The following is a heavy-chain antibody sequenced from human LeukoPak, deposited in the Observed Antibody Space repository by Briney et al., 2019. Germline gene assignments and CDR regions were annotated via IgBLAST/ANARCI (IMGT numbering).Heavy chain of an antibody. J-gene: IGHJ5*02. V-gene: IGHV5-51*01. CDR2: IYPGDSDT. CDR1: GYTFTSYW. D-gene: IGHD6-6*01. CDR3: ARLIVGSSSTGWFDP. Sequence: LGESLKISCQSSGYTFTSYWIGWVRQMPGKGLQWMGIIYPGDSDTTYSPSFQGQVTISADKSISTAYLQWSSLKASDTAIYYCARLIVGSSSTGWFDPWGQGTLVIVSS.